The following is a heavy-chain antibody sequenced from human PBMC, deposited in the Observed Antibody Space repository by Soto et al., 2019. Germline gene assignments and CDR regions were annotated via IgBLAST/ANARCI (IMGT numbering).Heavy chain of an antibody. CDR2: ISAYNGNT. CDR3: ARDRMVRKELLCPDY. CDR1: GYTFTSYG. J-gene: IGHJ4*02. D-gene: IGHD1-7*01. Sequence: GASVKVSCKASGYTFTSYGISWVRQAPGQGLEWMGWISAYNGNTNYAQKLQGRVTMTTDTSTSTAYMELRSLRSDDTAVYYCARDRMVRKELLCPDYWGQGTLVTVSS. V-gene: IGHV1-18*01.